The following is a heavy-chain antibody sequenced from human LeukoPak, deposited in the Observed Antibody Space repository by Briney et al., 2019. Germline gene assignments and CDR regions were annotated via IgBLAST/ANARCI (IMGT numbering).Heavy chain of an antibody. CDR1: GFTFSSYG. D-gene: IGHD5-12*01. V-gene: IGHV3-33*01. CDR3: ARDQGVDKISRVYFDH. Sequence: GGSLRLSCAASGFTFSSYGMHWVRQAPGKGLEWVAVIWYDGSNKYYADSVKGLFTISRDNSKNTLYLQLNSLRAEDTAVYYCARDQGVDKISRVYFDHWGQGTLVTVSS. J-gene: IGHJ4*02. CDR2: IWYDGSNK.